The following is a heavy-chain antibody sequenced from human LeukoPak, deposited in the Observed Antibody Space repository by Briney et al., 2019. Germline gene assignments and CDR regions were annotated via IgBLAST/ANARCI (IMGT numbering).Heavy chain of an antibody. CDR1: GFPFSDYG. CDR2: ISSAAGKI. Sequence: GGSLRLSCAASGFPFSDYGMNWVRQAPGKGLEWLSHISSAAGKIYYADSVAGRFTISRDNAKNSLYLQMNSLRAEDTAVYYCVREWLSWGQGTPVTVSS. J-gene: IGHJ4*02. V-gene: IGHV3-48*01. D-gene: IGHD5-24*01. CDR3: VREWLS.